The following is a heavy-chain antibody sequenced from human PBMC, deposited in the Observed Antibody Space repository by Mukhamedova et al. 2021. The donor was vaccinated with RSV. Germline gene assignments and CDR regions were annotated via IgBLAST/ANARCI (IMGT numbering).Heavy chain of an antibody. CDR3: ARGRCGELLNAFDI. J-gene: IGHJ3*02. V-gene: IGHV3-30*04. D-gene: IGHD3-10*01. Sequence: SSYAMHWVRQAPGKGLEWVAVISYDGSNKYYADSVKGRFTISRDNSKNTLYLQMNSLRAEDTAVYYCARGRCGELLNAFDIWGQG. CDR1: SSYA. CDR2: ISYDGSNK.